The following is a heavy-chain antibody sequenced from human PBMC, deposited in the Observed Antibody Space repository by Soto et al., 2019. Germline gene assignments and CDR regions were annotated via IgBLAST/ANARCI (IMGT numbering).Heavy chain of an antibody. J-gene: IGHJ4*02. V-gene: IGHV4-61*01. CDR3: ARVHITGPVDS. D-gene: IGHD1-20*01. Sequence: QVQLQESGPGLVKASETLSLTCTVSGGSVSSGSYYWSWIRQPPGKGLEWIGNIFHSGTTNYNASLKSRVSISVDTSTNQFSLKLRSVTAADTAVYYCARVHITGPVDSWVQGNLVTVSS. CDR1: GGSVSSGSYY. CDR2: IFHSGTT.